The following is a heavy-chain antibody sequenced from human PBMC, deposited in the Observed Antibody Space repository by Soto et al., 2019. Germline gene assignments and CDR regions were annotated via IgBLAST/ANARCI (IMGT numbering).Heavy chain of an antibody. CDR2: VTGGGHTT. V-gene: IGHV3-23*01. D-gene: IGHD6-13*01. CDR3: ASSSRDLDVYGTDI. J-gene: IGHJ6*02. Sequence: EAQLLESGGGLVQPGGSLRLSCAASGFTFSRYAMSWVRQAPGKGLEWVSTVTGGGHTTYNADSVNGRFTISRDNSKNTLYLQMNNLRAEDTAIYYCASSSRDLDVYGTDIWGPGTTVTVSS. CDR1: GFTFSRYA.